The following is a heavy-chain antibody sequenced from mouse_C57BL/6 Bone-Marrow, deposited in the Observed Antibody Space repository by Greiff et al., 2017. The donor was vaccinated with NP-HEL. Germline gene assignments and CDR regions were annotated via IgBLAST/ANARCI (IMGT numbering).Heavy chain of an antibody. CDR1: GFSINSDCY. D-gene: IGHD1-1*02. CDR2: TFYSGIT. CDR3: ARGENGYWYFDV. V-gene: IGHV3-3*01. Sequence: EVQGVESGPSLVRPSQTLSLTCTVTGFSINSDCYWIWIRQFPGNKLEYIGYTFYSGITYYNPSLESRTYITRDTSKNQFSLKLSSVTTEDTATYYCARGENGYWYFDVWGTGTTVTVSS. J-gene: IGHJ1*03.